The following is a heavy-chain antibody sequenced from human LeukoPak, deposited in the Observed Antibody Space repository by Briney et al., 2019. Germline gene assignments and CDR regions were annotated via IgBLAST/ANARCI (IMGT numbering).Heavy chain of an antibody. J-gene: IGHJ2*01. D-gene: IGHD4-23*01. CDR2: ITGSGGST. Sequence: GGSLRLSCAASGFTFSSYGMSWVRQAPGKGLEWVSAITGSGGSTYYADSVKGRFTISRDNSKNTLQLQMNSLSADDTALYYCAKDGTDYGRNSYDWYFDLWGRGTLVTVSS. CDR3: AKDGTDYGRNSYDWYFDL. CDR1: GFTFSSYG. V-gene: IGHV3-23*01.